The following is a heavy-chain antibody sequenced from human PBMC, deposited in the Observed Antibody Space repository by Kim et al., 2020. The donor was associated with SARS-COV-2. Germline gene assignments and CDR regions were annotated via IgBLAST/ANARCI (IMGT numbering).Heavy chain of an antibody. V-gene: IGHV1-18*01. CDR3: ARAPSYDFWSGLAFDI. Sequence: KLQGRVTMTTDTSTSTAYMELRSLRSDDTAVYYCARAPSYDFWSGLAFDIWGQGTMVTVSS. D-gene: IGHD3-3*01. J-gene: IGHJ3*02.